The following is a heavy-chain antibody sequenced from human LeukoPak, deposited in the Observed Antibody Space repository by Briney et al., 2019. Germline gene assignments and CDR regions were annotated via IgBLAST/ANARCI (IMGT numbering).Heavy chain of an antibody. J-gene: IGHJ5*02. CDR2: MNPNSGNT. CDR3: ARVGSSSWSSRFDP. D-gene: IGHD6-13*01. Sequence: ASVKLSCKASGYTFTIYYINWAPQASGQGLECMGWMNPNSGNTGYAQKFQGRVTMTRNTSTSTAYMELSSLRSEDTAVYYCARVGSSSWSSRFDPWGQGTLVTVSS. V-gene: IGHV1-8*01. CDR1: GYTFTIYY.